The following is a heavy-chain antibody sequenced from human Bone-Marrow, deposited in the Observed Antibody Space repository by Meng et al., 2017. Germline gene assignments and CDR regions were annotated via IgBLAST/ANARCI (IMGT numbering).Heavy chain of an antibody. CDR3: ARDRGYDSSGDFNWFDP. CDR1: GYTFTSYA. V-gene: IGHV1-3*01. Sequence: ASVKVSCKASGYTFTSYAMHWVRQAPGQRLEWMGWINAGNGNTKYSQKFQGRVTITRDTSASTAYMELSSLRSEDTAVYYCARDRGYDSSGDFNWFDPWGQGTLVTVSS. J-gene: IGHJ5*02. D-gene: IGHD3-22*01. CDR2: INAGNGNT.